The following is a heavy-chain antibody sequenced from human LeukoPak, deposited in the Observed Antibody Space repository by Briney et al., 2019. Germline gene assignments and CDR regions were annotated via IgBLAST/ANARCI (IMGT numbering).Heavy chain of an antibody. V-gene: IGHV4-39*07. CDR1: GGSISSSSYY. CDR2: IYYSGST. J-gene: IGHJ6*03. CDR3: ARVLVIVVVPAAIDYYYMVV. Sequence: SETLSLTCTVSGGSISSSSYYWGWIRQPPGKGLEWIGSIYYSGSTYYNPSLKSRVTISVDTSKNQFSLKLSSVTAADTAVYYCARVLVIVVVPAAIDYYYMVVWGKGTTVTVSS. D-gene: IGHD2-2*03.